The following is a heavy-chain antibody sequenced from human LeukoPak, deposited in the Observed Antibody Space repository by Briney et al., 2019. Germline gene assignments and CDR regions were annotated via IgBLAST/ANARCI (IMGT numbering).Heavy chain of an antibody. CDR1: GGSISRYY. CDR3: ARDGTVRVAAFDY. CDR2: IYTSGST. J-gene: IGHJ4*02. D-gene: IGHD2-15*01. V-gene: IGHV4-4*07. Sequence: SETLSLTCTVSGGSISRYYWSWIRHPAGKGLEWIGRIYTSGSTNYNPSLKSRVTMSVDTSKNQFSLNLSSVTAADTAVYFCARDGTVRVAAFDYWGQGTIVNVSS.